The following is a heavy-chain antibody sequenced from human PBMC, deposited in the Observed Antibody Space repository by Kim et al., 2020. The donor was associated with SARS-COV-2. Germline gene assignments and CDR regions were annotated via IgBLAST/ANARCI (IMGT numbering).Heavy chain of an antibody. V-gene: IGHV3-21*01. CDR1: GFTFSSYS. CDR2: ISSSGNFI. Sequence: GGSLRLSCAASGFTFSSYSMNWVRQAPGKGLEWVSSISSSGNFIYYADSVKGRFTISRDNAKNSLYLQMNSLRAEDTVVYYCARRSLAGVNYWGQGTLVTVSS. D-gene: IGHD6-13*01. CDR3: ARRSLAGVNY. J-gene: IGHJ4*02.